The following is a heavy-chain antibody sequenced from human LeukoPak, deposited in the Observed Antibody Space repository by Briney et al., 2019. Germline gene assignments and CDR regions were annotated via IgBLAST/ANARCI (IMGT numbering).Heavy chain of an antibody. V-gene: IGHV1-46*01. Sequence: ASVKVSCKASGGTFSSYAISWVRQAPGQGLEWMGIINPSGGSTSYAQKFQGRVTMTRDTSTSTVYMELSSLRSEDTAVYYCARDRRNYGDYGSAFDIWGQGTMVTVSS. CDR1: GGTFSSYA. CDR2: INPSGGST. CDR3: ARDRRNYGDYGSAFDI. D-gene: IGHD4-17*01. J-gene: IGHJ3*02.